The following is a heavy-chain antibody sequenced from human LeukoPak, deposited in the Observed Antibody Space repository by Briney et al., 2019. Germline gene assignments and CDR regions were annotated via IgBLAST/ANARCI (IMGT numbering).Heavy chain of an antibody. Sequence: GGSLRLSCAASGFTFSSYAMSWVRQAPGKGLEWVSAISGSGGSTYYADSVKGRFTTSRDNSKNTLYLQMNSLRAEDTAVYYCAKDSATYYYGSGRRRDYFDYWGQGTLVTVSS. J-gene: IGHJ4*02. CDR2: ISGSGGST. CDR3: AKDSATYYYGSGRRRDYFDY. D-gene: IGHD3-10*01. V-gene: IGHV3-23*01. CDR1: GFTFSSYA.